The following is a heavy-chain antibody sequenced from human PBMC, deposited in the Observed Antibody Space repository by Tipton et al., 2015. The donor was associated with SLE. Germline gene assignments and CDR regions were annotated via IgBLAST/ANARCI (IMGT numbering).Heavy chain of an antibody. V-gene: IGHV1-8*01. CDR1: GYTFTSYD. D-gene: IGHD3-10*01. J-gene: IGHJ4*02. CDR2: MNPNNGDT. Sequence: QLVQSGAEVKKPGASVKVSCKASGYTFTSYDINWVRQATGQGLEWMGWMNPNNGDTDYAQKFQGRVTMTRNTSISTAYMELSILRSEDTAVYYRARGSGTYYNDIDYWGQGTLVTVSS. CDR3: ARGSGTYYNDIDY.